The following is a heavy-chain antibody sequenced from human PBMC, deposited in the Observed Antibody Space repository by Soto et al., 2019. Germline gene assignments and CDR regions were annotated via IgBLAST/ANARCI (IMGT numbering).Heavy chain of an antibody. J-gene: IGHJ6*03. Sequence: QVQLVQSGAEVKKPGASVKVSCKASGYTFTSHGISWVRQAPGQGLEGMGWISANNGDTNYEQKFQGRVTVTTDTSTSTGYMELRSLRSEDTAVYYCARMVRGSNIDYYHYMDVWGKGTTVTVSS. CDR2: ISANNGDT. V-gene: IGHV1-18*01. D-gene: IGHD3-10*01. CDR1: GYTFTSHG. CDR3: ARMVRGSNIDYYHYMDV.